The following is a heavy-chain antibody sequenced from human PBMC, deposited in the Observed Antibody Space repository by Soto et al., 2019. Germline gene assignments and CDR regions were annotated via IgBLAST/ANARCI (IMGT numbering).Heavy chain of an antibody. J-gene: IGHJ4*02. CDR1: CGSISSGGYY. D-gene: IGHD2-2*01. V-gene: IGHV4-39*01. Sequence: SETLSLTCTVSCGSISSGGYYWSWIRPHPGKGLEWIGYIYYSGSTYYNPSLKSRVTISVDTSKNQFSLKLSSVTAADTAVYYCARQSTGGYCSSTSCYARSVFFDYWGQGTLVTVSS. CDR3: ARQSTGGYCSSTSCYARSVFFDY. CDR2: IYYSGST.